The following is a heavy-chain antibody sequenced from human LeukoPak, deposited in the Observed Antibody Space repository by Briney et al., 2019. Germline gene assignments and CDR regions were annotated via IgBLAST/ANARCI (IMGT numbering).Heavy chain of an antibody. CDR2: ISGSGGST. V-gene: IGHV3-23*01. J-gene: IGHJ4*02. Sequence: GGSLRLSCAASGFTFSSYWMSWVRRAPGKGLEWVSAISGSGGSTYYADSVKGRFTISRDNSKNTLYLQMNSLRAEDTAVYYCAKDQRAIYSYGYLGFDYWGQGTLVTVSS. D-gene: IGHD5-18*01. CDR1: GFTFSSYW. CDR3: AKDQRAIYSYGYLGFDY.